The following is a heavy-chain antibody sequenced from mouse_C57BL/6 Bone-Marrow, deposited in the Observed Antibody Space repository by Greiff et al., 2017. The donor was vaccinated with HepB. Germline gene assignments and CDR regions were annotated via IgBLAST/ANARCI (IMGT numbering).Heavy chain of an antibody. Sequence: QVQLQQLGAELVKPGASVKLSCKASGYTFTSYWMHWVKQRPGQGLEWIGMIYPNSGSTNYNEKFKSKATLTVDKSSSTAYMQISSLTSEDSAVYYCASWSTGVAYYAMDYWGQGTSVTVSS. CDR3: ASWSTGVAYYAMDY. CDR2: IYPNSGST. D-gene: IGHD1-1*01. CDR1: GYTFTSYW. V-gene: IGHV1-64*01. J-gene: IGHJ4*01.